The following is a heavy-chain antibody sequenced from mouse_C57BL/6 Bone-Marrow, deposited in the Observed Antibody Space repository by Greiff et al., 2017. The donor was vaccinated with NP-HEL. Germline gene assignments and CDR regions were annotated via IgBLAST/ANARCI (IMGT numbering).Heavy chain of an antibody. D-gene: IGHD3-2*02. V-gene: IGHV1-82*01. Sequence: VQLQQSGPELVKPGASVKISCKASGYAFSSSWMNWVKQRPGKGLEWIGRIYPGVGDTNYNGKFKGKATLTADKSSSTAYMQLSSLTSEDSAVYFCARGRLRNWYFDVWGTGTTVTVSS. CDR3: ARGRLRNWYFDV. CDR1: GYAFSSSW. J-gene: IGHJ1*03. CDR2: IYPGVGDT.